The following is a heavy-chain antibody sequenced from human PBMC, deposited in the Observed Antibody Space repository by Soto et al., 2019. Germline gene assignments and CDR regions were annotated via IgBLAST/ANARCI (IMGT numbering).Heavy chain of an antibody. CDR1: GFTFSSYG. Sequence: GGSLRLSCAASGFTFSSYGMHWVRQAPGKGLEWVAVIWYDGSNKYYADSVKGRFTISRDNSKNTLYLQMNSLRAEDTAVYYCARAYDSVYYYYGMDVWGQGTTVTVSS. CDR2: IWYDGSNK. D-gene: IGHD3-3*01. J-gene: IGHJ6*02. CDR3: ARAYDSVYYYYGMDV. V-gene: IGHV3-33*01.